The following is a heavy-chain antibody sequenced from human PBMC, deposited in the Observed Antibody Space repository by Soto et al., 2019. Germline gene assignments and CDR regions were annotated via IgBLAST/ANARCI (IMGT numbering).Heavy chain of an antibody. Sequence: VGSLRLSCAVSGFTFSSYALSWARQAPGKGLEWVSAISGSGGSAYYADSVKGRFTISRDNSKNTLYLQMNSLRAEDTAVYYCAKVDTYPPYGDYAFDYWGQGTLVTVSS. CDR2: ISGSGGSA. D-gene: IGHD4-17*01. J-gene: IGHJ4*02. V-gene: IGHV3-23*01. CDR3: AKVDTYPPYGDYAFDY. CDR1: GFTFSSYA.